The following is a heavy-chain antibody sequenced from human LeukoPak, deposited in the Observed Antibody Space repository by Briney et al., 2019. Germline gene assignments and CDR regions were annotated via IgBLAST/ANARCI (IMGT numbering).Heavy chain of an antibody. CDR3: ALPYSGNYYLEDYFDY. CDR2: IWYDGSSK. J-gene: IGHJ4*02. D-gene: IGHD1-26*01. CDR1: GFTFSSYG. V-gene: IGHV3-33*01. Sequence: GESLRLSCAASGFTFSSYGMHWVRQAPGKGLEWVAVIWYDGSSKYYADSVKGRFTISRDNSKNTLYLQMNSLRAEDTAVYYCALPYSGNYYLEDYFDYWGQGTLVTVSS.